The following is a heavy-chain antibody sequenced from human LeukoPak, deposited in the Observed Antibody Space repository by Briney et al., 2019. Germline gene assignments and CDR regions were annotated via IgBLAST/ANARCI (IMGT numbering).Heavy chain of an antibody. J-gene: IGHJ4*02. CDR1: GFTFSSYA. CDR3: EGGYGYFDY. V-gene: IGHV3-30-3*01. CDR2: ISYDGSNK. Sequence: GGSLRLSCAASGFTFSSYAMHWVRQAPGKGLEWVAVISYDGSNKYYADSVKGRFTISRDNFKNTLYLQMNSLRAEDTAVYYCEGGYGYFDYWGQGTLVTVSS. D-gene: IGHD3-10*01.